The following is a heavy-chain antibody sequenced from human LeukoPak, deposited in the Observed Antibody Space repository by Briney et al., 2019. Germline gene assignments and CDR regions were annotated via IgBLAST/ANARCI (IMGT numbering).Heavy chain of an antibody. CDR3: ARDSYGSGAYYGMDV. D-gene: IGHD3-10*01. Sequence: SETLSLTCTVSGGSISSYYWSWIRQPPGKGLEWIGYVPYSGTTNYNPSLKSRVTMSVDPSKTQVSLNLTSVSAADTAIYNCARDSYGSGAYYGMDVWGQGTTVTVSS. J-gene: IGHJ6*02. V-gene: IGHV4-59*01. CDR2: VPYSGTT. CDR1: GGSISSYY.